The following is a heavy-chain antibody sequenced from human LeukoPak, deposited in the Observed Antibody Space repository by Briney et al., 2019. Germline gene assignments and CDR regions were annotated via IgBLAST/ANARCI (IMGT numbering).Heavy chain of an antibody. Sequence: ASVKVSWKASGYTFISYDINWVRQAPGQGLEWMGGIIPIFGTANYAQKFQGRVTITTDESTSTAYMELSSLRSEDTAVYYCARDDYGDYVTDAFDIWGQGTMVTVSS. D-gene: IGHD4-17*01. CDR2: IIPIFGTA. V-gene: IGHV1-69*05. CDR1: GYTFISYD. CDR3: ARDDYGDYVTDAFDI. J-gene: IGHJ3*02.